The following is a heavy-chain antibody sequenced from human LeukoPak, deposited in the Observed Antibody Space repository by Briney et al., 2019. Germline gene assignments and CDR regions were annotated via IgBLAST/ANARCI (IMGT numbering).Heavy chain of an antibody. CDR3: ARTTTRDFDY. Sequence: SQTLSLTCTVSGASLSSGSYYWSWIRQPAGKGLEWIGRIYPSGSTDYNPSLKSRVTISVDTSKNQFSLRLSSVTAADTAVYYCARTTTRDFDYWGQGTLVTVSS. V-gene: IGHV4-61*02. J-gene: IGHJ4*02. CDR2: IYPSGST. CDR1: GASLSSGSYY. D-gene: IGHD4-17*01.